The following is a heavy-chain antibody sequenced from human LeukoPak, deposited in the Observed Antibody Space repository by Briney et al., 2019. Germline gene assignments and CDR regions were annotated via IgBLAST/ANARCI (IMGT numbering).Heavy chain of an antibody. Sequence: PGRSLRLSCAASGFTFSSYAMHWVRQAPGKGLEWVAVISYDGSNKYYADSVKGRFTISRDNSKNTLYLQMNSLRAEDTAVYYCAKGRGSYYSNWFDPWGQGTLVTVSS. CDR3: AKGRGSYYSNWFDP. J-gene: IGHJ5*02. CDR1: GFTFSSYA. V-gene: IGHV3-30-3*01. D-gene: IGHD3-10*01. CDR2: ISYDGSNK.